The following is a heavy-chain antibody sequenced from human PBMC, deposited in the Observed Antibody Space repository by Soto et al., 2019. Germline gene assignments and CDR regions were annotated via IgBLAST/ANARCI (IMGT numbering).Heavy chain of an antibody. V-gene: IGHV3-11*01. Sequence: QVQLVESCRGLVKPGGSLRLSCAASGFTFSAYYISLILPAPGQGLEWVSDIITSASTINYADSVKGRFTIARDNAKNSMYLQMNSLRAEDTAEYYCASVSTHPDYWGQGTLVTVSS. CDR2: IITSASTI. CDR1: GFTFSAYY. J-gene: IGHJ4*02. CDR3: ASVSTHPDY.